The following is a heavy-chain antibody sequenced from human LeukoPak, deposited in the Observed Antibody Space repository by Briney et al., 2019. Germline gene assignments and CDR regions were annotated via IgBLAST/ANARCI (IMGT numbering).Heavy chain of an antibody. V-gene: IGHV3-30*18. Sequence: PGRSLRLSCAASGFTFSSYGMHWVRQAPGKGLEWVAVMSYDGSNKYYADSVKGRFTISRDNSKNTLYLQMNSLRAEDTAVYYCAKGRNYYYGSGSHWGQGTLVTVSS. CDR3: AKGRNYYYGSGSH. J-gene: IGHJ4*02. D-gene: IGHD3-10*01. CDR1: GFTFSSYG. CDR2: MSYDGSNK.